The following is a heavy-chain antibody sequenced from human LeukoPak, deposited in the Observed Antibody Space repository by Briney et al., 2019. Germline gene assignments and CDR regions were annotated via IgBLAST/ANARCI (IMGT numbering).Heavy chain of an antibody. CDR1: GYTFTSYY. V-gene: IGHV1-46*01. J-gene: IGHJ4*02. D-gene: IGHD5-18*01. CDR3: AREPAMTYYFDY. CDR2: INPSGGST. Sequence: ASVTVSCKASGYTFTSYYIHWVRQAPGQGLEWMGIINPSGGSTSYAQKFQGRVTKTGDTSTSTVYMELSSLRSEDTAVYYCAREPAMTYYFDYWGQGSLVTVSS.